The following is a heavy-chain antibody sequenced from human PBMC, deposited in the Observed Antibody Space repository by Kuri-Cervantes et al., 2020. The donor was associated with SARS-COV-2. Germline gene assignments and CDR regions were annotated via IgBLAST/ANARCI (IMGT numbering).Heavy chain of an antibody. Sequence: GGSLRLSCTASGFTFGDYAMSWFRQAPGKGLEWVGFIRSKAYGGTTEYAASVKGRFTISRDDSKSIAYLQMNSLRAEDTAVYYCARDRPGIVVVPAGEIDYWGQGTLVTVSS. D-gene: IGHD2-2*01. CDR3: ARDRPGIVVVPAGEIDY. CDR1: GFTFGDYA. CDR2: IRSKAYGGTT. V-gene: IGHV3-49*03. J-gene: IGHJ4*02.